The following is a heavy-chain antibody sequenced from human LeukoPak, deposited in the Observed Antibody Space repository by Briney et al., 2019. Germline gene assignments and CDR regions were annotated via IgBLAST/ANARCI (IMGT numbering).Heavy chain of an antibody. CDR3: ASLGHGDYGSFDY. J-gene: IGHJ4*02. D-gene: IGHD4-17*01. CDR2: ISWNSGSI. Sequence: GGSLRLPCAASGFTFDDYAMHWVRQAPGKGLEWVSGISWNSGSIGYADSVKGRFTISRDNAKNSLYLQMNSLRAEDTALYYCASLGHGDYGSFDYWGQGTLVTVSS. CDR1: GFTFDDYA. V-gene: IGHV3-9*01.